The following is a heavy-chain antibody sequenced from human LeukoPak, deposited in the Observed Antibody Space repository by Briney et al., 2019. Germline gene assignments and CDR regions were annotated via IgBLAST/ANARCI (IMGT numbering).Heavy chain of an antibody. J-gene: IGHJ4*02. V-gene: IGHV3-30-3*01. D-gene: IGHD6-13*01. CDR3: AKDTDSSWYTGTFDY. CDR1: GFIFNNYA. CDR2: ISYDGNNE. Sequence: PGGSLRLSCAASGFIFNNYAMHWVRQALGKGLEWVAVISYDGNNEYYADSVKGRFTVSRDNSKNTLYLQMNSLRAEDTAVYYCAKDTDSSWYTGTFDYWGQGTLVTVSS.